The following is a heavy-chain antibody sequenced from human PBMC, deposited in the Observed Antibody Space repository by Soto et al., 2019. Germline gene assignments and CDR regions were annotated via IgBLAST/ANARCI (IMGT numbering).Heavy chain of an antibody. Sequence: QVQLVESGGGVVQPGTSLRLSCAASGFLFTNYAMHWVRQSPAKGLEWLAVISFDGANIFYAGAAKGRFTISRDNSKQTLYLQLDSLRPEDTGVYFCARDPYGGYIFDSWGQGTQVTLSS. CDR1: GFLFTNYA. CDR3: ARDPYGGYIFDS. J-gene: IGHJ4*02. D-gene: IGHD5-12*01. V-gene: IGHV3-30-3*01. CDR2: ISFDGANI.